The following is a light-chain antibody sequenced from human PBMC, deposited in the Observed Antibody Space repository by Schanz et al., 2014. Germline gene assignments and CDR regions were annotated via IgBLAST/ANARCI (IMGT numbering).Light chain of an antibody. CDR2: GSS. Sequence: EIVLTQSPGTLSLSPGEGATLSCRASQSVSSSYLAWYQQKPGQSPRLLIYGSSRRATGIPDRFSGSGSGTDFTLTISSLQPEDFATYYCLQHNSYPITFGQGTRLEIK. CDR1: QSVSSSY. V-gene: IGKV3-20*01. CDR3: LQHNSYPIT. J-gene: IGKJ5*01.